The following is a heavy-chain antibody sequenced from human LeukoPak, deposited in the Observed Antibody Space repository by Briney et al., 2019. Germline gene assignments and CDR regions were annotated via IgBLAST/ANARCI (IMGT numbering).Heavy chain of an antibody. CDR1: GFTVSSNY. D-gene: IGHD3/OR15-3a*01. CDR3: ARYGLGAHAFDI. CDR2: IYSGGST. Sequence: GGSLRLSCAASGFTVSSNYMNWVRQAPGKGLEWVSVIYSGGSTYYADSVKGRFTISRDNSKNTLYLQMNSLRAEDTAVYYCARYGLGAHAFDIWGQGTMITVSS. J-gene: IGHJ3*02. V-gene: IGHV3-66*01.